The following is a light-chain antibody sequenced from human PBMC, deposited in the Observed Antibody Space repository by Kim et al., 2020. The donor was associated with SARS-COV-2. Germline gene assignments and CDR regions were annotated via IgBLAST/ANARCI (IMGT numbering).Light chain of an antibody. J-gene: IGKJ4*01. CDR3: HQYGSSPQT. Sequence: PGGSATLSSRASRSVRDRSLAWYQQRPGQAPRLLMIAASDRTTGIPDRFSGSGSGTDFTLTISRLEPEDYAVYYCHQYGSSPQTFGGGTKVDIK. CDR1: RSVRDRS. CDR2: AAS. V-gene: IGKV3-20*01.